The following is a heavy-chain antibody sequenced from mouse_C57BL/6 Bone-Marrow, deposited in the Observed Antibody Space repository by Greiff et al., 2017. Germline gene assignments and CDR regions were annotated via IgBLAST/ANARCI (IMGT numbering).Heavy chain of an antibody. D-gene: IGHD2-2*01. Sequence: VQLQQSGAELVRPGASVKLSCTASGFNIKDSYMHWVKQRPEQGLEWIGRFDPEDGDTEYDPTFQGKATMTADTSSNTAYLQLSSLTSEDTAVYYCTSMVTTSYWGQGTTLTVSS. CDR3: TSMVTTSY. V-gene: IGHV14-1*01. J-gene: IGHJ2*01. CDR2: FDPEDGDT. CDR1: GFNIKDSY.